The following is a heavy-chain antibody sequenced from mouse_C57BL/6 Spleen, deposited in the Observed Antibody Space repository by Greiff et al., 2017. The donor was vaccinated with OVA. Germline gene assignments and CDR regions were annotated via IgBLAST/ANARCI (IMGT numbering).Heavy chain of an antibody. J-gene: IGHJ2*01. V-gene: IGHV1-52*01. CDR3: ARGVITTVKDLDY. D-gene: IGHD1-1*01. Sequence: VQLQQPGAELVRPGSSVKLSCKASGYTFTSYWMHWVKQRPIQGLEWIGNIDPSDSETHYNQKFKDKATLTVDKSSSTAYMQLSSLTSEDSAVYDCARGVITTVKDLDYWGQGTTLTVSS. CDR2: IDPSDSET. CDR1: GYTFTSYW.